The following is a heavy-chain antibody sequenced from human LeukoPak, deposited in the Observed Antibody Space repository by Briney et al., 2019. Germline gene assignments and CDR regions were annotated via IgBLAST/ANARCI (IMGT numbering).Heavy chain of an antibody. CDR3: AKGSIPRGYYYDSGGYYYFDY. J-gene: IGHJ4*02. CDR1: GFTFSSYA. V-gene: IGHV3-23*01. D-gene: IGHD3-22*01. CDR2: ISGSGGST. Sequence: GGSLRLSCAASGFTFSSYAMSWVRQAPGKGLEWVSAISGSGGSTYYADSVKGRFTISRDNSKNTLYLQMNSLRAEDTAVYYCAKGSIPRGYYYDSGGYYYFDYWGQGTLVTVSS.